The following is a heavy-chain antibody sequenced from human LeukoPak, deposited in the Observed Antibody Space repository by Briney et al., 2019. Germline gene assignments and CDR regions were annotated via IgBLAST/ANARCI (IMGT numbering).Heavy chain of an antibody. CDR2: TYNSGTT. CDR3: ATGISRWTQLDN. CDR1: GVSISSYY. V-gene: IGHV4-59*01. Sequence: SETLSLTCTVSGVSISSYYYSWIRQPPGKGLEWIGFTYNSGTTTYNPSLESRVTISLDTSKNQFSLKLNSVTAADTAVYFCATGISRWTQLDNWGQGTLVTVSS. J-gene: IGHJ4*02. D-gene: IGHD5-18*01.